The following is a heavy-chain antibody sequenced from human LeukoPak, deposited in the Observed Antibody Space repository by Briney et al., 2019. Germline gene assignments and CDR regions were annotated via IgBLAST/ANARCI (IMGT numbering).Heavy chain of an antibody. Sequence: GGSLRLSCAASGVSFNMYAMSWVRQAPGKGLEWVSAINDRGITTNYADSVKGRFTLSRDNSKSTLYLQMNSLRAEATAVYYCARGHRAAAGWAFDIWGQGTMVTISS. CDR2: INDRGITT. D-gene: IGHD6-13*01. V-gene: IGHV3-23*01. CDR3: ARGHRAAAGWAFDI. CDR1: GVSFNMYA. J-gene: IGHJ3*02.